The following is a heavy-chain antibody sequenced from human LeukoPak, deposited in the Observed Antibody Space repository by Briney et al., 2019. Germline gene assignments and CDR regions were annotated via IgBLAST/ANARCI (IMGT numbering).Heavy chain of an antibody. CDR2: IYTSGST. D-gene: IGHD4-23*01. V-gene: IGHV4-4*07. CDR1: GGSISSYY. Sequence: SETLSLTCTVSGGSISSYYWSWIRQPAGKGLEWIGRIYTSGSTNYNPSLKSRVTMSVDTSKNQFSLKLSSVTAADTAVYYCARGPDYGGNPNWFDPWGQGTLVTVPS. J-gene: IGHJ5*02. CDR3: ARGPDYGGNPNWFDP.